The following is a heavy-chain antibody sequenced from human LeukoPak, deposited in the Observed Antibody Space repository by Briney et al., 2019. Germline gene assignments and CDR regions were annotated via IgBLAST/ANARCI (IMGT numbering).Heavy chain of an antibody. CDR1: GYTFTSYC. V-gene: IGHV1-18*01. CDR2: ISAYNGNT. J-gene: IGHJ4*02. CDR3: AREYSGYDFSIPAY. D-gene: IGHD5-12*01. Sequence: ASVKVSCKASGYTFTSYCINWVRQAPGQGLEWMGLISAYNGNTNYAQKFQGRLTMTTDTSTNTVYMELSSLRSEDTAVYYCAREYSGYDFSIPAYWGQATLVTVSS.